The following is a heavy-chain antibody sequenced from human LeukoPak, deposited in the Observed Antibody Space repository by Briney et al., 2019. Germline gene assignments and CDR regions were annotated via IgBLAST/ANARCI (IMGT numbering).Heavy chain of an antibody. J-gene: IGHJ4*02. CDR2: TYPVDSDT. Sequence: GESLKISCKGFGYSFTNYWIGWVRQMPGKGLEWVGITYPVDSDTGYSPAFQGQVTVSADKSISTAYLQWSSLKASDTAMYYCVRHRAFSTWSNFDFWGQGTLVTVSS. CDR1: GYSFTNYW. V-gene: IGHV5-51*01. D-gene: IGHD2-2*01. CDR3: VRHRAFSTWSNFDF.